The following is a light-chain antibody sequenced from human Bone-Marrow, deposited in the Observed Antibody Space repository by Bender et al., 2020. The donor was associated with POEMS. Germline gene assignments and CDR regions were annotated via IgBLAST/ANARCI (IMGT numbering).Light chain of an antibody. CDR3: QSHDVTLAFPV. Sequence: QSVLTQPPSVSGAPGQTVTMSCTGSSANIGAGFDVQWYQHVAGTAPKLLIYWDSIRPSGVPDRVPGSRSGSSASLAITGLQAEDEAYYYCQSHDVTLAFPVFGGGTQLTVL. J-gene: IGLJ2*01. CDR2: WDS. CDR1: SANIGAGFD. V-gene: IGLV1-40*01.